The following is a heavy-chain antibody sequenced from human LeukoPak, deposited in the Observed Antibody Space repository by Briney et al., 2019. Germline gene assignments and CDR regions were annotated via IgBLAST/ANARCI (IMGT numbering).Heavy chain of an antibody. V-gene: IGHV1-8*01. D-gene: IGHD1-26*01. Sequence: ASVKVSCKASGYTFTSYDINWVRQATGQGLEWMGWMNPNSGNTGYAQKFQGRVTMTRNTSISTAYMELSSLRSEDTAVYYCARGPKWELLHYFDYWGQGTLVTVSS. CDR2: MNPNSGNT. CDR3: ARGPKWELLHYFDY. CDR1: GYTFTSYD. J-gene: IGHJ4*02.